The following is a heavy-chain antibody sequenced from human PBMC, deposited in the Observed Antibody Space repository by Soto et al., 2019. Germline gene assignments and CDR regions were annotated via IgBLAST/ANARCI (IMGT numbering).Heavy chain of an antibody. J-gene: IGHJ6*02. D-gene: IGHD1-26*01. V-gene: IGHV3-30-3*01. CDR3: ARDPPPHFHTLSDYYCCGMDV. CDR2: ISYDGSKK. Sequence: QVQLVESGGGVVQPGRSLRLSCAASGFTFSSHAMHWVRQAPGKGLEWVAVISYDGSKKYYADSVKGRFTISRDNSKNTLYLQMNSLRAEDTAVYYCARDPPPHFHTLSDYYCCGMDVWGQGTTVTVSS. CDR1: GFTFSSHA.